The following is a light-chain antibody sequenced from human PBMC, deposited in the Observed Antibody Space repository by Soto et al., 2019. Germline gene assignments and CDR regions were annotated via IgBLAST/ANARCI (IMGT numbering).Light chain of an antibody. J-gene: IGLJ3*02. Sequence: QSALTQPASVSGSPGQSITISCTGTSSDVGGYNSVSWYQHHPGKAPKLVIYEVSNRPSGSSYRFSGTKSANPASLTISGLRTEDEAHYYCCSYTSRSTWVFGGGTKLTVL. V-gene: IGLV2-14*01. CDR3: CSYTSRSTWV. CDR1: SSDVGGYNS. CDR2: EVS.